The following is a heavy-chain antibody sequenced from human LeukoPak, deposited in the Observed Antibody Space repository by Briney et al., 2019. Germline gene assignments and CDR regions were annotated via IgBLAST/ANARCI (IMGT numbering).Heavy chain of an antibody. CDR1: GGSMSTYH. CDR2: IYYSGST. Sequence: SETLSLTCTVSGGSMSTYHWSWIRQPPGKGLEWIGYIYYSGSTNYNPSLKSRVTTSLDTSKNQFSLKVSSVTAADTAVYYCARDRDDILTGPYMDVWGKGTTVTVSS. CDR3: ARDRDDILTGPYMDV. J-gene: IGHJ6*04. V-gene: IGHV4-59*01. D-gene: IGHD3-9*01.